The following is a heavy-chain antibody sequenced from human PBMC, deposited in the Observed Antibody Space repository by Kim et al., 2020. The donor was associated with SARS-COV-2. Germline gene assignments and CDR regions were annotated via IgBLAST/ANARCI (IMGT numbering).Heavy chain of an antibody. J-gene: IGHJ6*02. CDR3: AKDLWNYDILTGSWGGGMDV. CDR1: GFTFSSYA. Sequence: GGSLRLSCAASGFTFSSYAMHWVRQAPGKGLEWVAVISYDGSNKYYADSVKGRFIISRDNSKNTLYLQMNSLRAEDTAVYYCAKDLWNYDILTGSWGGGMDVWGQGTTVTVSS. V-gene: IGHV3-30*18. D-gene: IGHD3-9*01. CDR2: ISYDGSNK.